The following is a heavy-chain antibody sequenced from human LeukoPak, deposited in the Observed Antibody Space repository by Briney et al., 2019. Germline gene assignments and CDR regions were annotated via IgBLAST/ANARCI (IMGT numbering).Heavy chain of an antibody. Sequence: GGSLRLSFAASGFTVSSNYMSWVRQAPGKGPDWVSVIYSDGSTYYADSVKGRFTISRDTSKNTLYLQMNSLRTEDTAVYYRARDLAAGGTYPHYWGQGTLVSVSS. CDR3: ARDLAAGGTYPHY. J-gene: IGHJ4*02. V-gene: IGHV3-53*01. CDR1: GFTVSSNY. CDR2: IYSDGST. D-gene: IGHD6-13*01.